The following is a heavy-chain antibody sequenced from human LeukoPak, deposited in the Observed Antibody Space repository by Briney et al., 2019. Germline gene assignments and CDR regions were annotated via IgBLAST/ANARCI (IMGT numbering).Heavy chain of an antibody. Sequence: GGSLRLSCAASGFTFSSYWMSWVRQAPGKGLEWVANIKQDGSEKYYVDSVKGRFTISRDNAKNSLYLQMNSLRAEDTAVYYCTRVDFYSSTRFFFDYWGQGTLVTVSS. CDR3: TRVDFYSSTRFFFDY. J-gene: IGHJ4*02. CDR1: GFTFSSYW. CDR2: IKQDGSEK. D-gene: IGHD6-13*01. V-gene: IGHV3-7*01.